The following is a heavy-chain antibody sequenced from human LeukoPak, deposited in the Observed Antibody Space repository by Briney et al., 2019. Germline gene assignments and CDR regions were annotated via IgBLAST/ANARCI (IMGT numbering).Heavy chain of an antibody. D-gene: IGHD3-22*01. V-gene: IGHV3-30*04. CDR3: ARGSYYYDSSGPAGGDY. CDR1: GFTFSSYA. Sequence: GGSLRLSCAASGFTFSSYAMHWVRQAPGKGLEWVAVISYDGSNKYYADSVKGRFTISRDNSKNTLYLQMNSLRAEDTAVYYCARGSYYYDSSGPAGGDYWGQGTLVTVSS. J-gene: IGHJ4*02. CDR2: ISYDGSNK.